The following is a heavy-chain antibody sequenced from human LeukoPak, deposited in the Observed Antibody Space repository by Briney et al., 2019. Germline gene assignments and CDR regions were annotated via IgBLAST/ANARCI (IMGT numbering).Heavy chain of an antibody. CDR1: GYTFTGYY. Sequence: GASVKVSCKASGYTFTGYYTHWVRQAPGQGLEWMGWINPHTGGTNYAQKFQGRVTMTRDASISTAYMELSRLRSDDTAVYYCARPYCGGGSCHDYFDYWGQGTLVTVSS. V-gene: IGHV1-2*02. CDR3: ARPYCGGGSCHDYFDY. J-gene: IGHJ4*02. CDR2: INPHTGGT. D-gene: IGHD2-15*01.